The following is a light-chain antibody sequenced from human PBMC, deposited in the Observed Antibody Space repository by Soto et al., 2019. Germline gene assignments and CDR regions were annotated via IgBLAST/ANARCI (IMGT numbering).Light chain of an antibody. CDR1: QGISSY. V-gene: IGKV1-8*01. Sequence: AIRMTQSPSSLSASTGDRVTITCRASQGISSYLAWYQQKPRKAPKLLIYAASTLQSGVPSRFSGSGSGTAFTLTISCPQSEDFATYYCQQYYSYPRTFGQGIKVEIK. J-gene: IGKJ1*01. CDR2: AAS. CDR3: QQYYSYPRT.